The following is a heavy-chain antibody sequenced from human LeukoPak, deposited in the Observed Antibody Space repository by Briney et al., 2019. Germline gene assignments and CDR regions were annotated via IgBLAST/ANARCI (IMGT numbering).Heavy chain of an antibody. Sequence: GGSLRLSCAVSGLTFSNSWMDWVRQAPGKGLEWVASINPDGNKKYSADSVKGRFTISRDNAENSLYLQLNSLRVEDTAFYYCARDLAYSRLDYWGQGMLVTVSS. D-gene: IGHD5-18*01. J-gene: IGHJ4*02. CDR3: ARDLAYSRLDY. CDR2: INPDGNKK. CDR1: GLTFSNSW. V-gene: IGHV3-7*01.